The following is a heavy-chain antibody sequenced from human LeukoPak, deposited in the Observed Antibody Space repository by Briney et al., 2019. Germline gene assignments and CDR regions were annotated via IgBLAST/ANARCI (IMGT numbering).Heavy chain of an antibody. V-gene: IGHV3-30-3*01. Sequence: GGSLRLSCAASGFTFSSYAMHWVRQASGKGLEWVAVISYDGSNKYYADSVKGRFIISRDNSKNTLYLQMNSLRAEDTAVYYCARSPSVHIDYWGQGTLVTVSS. CDR3: ARSPSVHIDY. CDR1: GFTFSSYA. CDR2: ISYDGSNK. D-gene: IGHD2-2*01. J-gene: IGHJ4*02.